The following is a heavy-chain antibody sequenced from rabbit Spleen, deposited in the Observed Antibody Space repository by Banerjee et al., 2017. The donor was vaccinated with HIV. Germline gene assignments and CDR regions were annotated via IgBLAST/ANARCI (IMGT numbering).Heavy chain of an antibody. J-gene: IGHJ4*01. CDR2: VELLFGNT. V-gene: IGHV1S47*01. Sequence: QEQLVESGGGLVQPGGSLKLSCKASGFDFSGYGMSWVRQALGNGLEWIGYVELLFGNTYYASWVNGRFTISSHNAQNTLYLQLNSLTAADTATYFCVRDRANIGGDYGPYYFDLWGQGTLVTVS. D-gene: IGHD2-1*01. CDR3: VRDRANIGGDYGPYYFDL. CDR1: GFDFSGYG.